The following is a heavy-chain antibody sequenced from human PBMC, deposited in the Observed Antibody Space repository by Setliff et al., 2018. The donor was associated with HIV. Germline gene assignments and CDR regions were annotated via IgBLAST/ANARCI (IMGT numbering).Heavy chain of an antibody. V-gene: IGHV1-46*01. J-gene: IGHJ4*02. Sequence: RASVKVSCKAPENTFSNYYLHWVRQAPGQGLEWMGIINPSSGSTTYAQKFQGRVTMTRDTSTSTVYMELSSLRSEDTAVYFCARGSRITVVAILTYSRFDYWGQGTLVTVSS. CDR1: ENTFSNYY. CDR3: ARGSRITVVAILTYSRFDY. CDR2: INPSSGST. D-gene: IGHD2-15*01.